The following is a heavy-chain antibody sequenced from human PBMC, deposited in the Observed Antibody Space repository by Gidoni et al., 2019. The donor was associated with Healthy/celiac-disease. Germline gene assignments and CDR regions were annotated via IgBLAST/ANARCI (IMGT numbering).Heavy chain of an antibody. J-gene: IGHJ3*02. CDR3: ARDWSGNYRSVVGAFDI. V-gene: IGHV4-31*02. D-gene: IGHD3-3*01. Sequence: GSTYYNPSLKSRVTISVDTSKNQFSLKLSSVTAADTAVYYCARDWSGNYRSVVGAFDIWGQGTMVTVSS. CDR2: GST.